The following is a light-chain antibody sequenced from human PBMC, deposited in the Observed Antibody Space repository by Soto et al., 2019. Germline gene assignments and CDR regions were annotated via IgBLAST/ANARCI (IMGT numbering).Light chain of an antibody. CDR3: QQYNSDSFYT. V-gene: IGKV1-5*03. CDR1: QSFGTW. CDR2: RTS. Sequence: DIQLTQSPSTLSASVGDRVAITCRASQSFGTWLDWYQQKPGKAPNILIYRTSSLGRGVPSRFSGGGSGTEFTLTISSLQPDDFATYYCQQYNSDSFYTFGQGTKVEIK. J-gene: IGKJ2*01.